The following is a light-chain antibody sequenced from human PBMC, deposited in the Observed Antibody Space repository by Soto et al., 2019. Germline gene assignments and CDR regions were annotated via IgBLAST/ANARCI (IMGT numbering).Light chain of an antibody. CDR1: QNISSY. CDR2: GAS. V-gene: IGKV3-20*01. CDR3: QQYGSSPPFT. Sequence: IVLTQSPATLSLSPGKRATLSCRASQNISSYLIWYQQKPGQAPRLLIYGASSRATGIPDRFGGSGSGTDFTLTISRLEPEDFAVYYCQQYGSSPPFTFGQGTKVDI. J-gene: IGKJ1*01.